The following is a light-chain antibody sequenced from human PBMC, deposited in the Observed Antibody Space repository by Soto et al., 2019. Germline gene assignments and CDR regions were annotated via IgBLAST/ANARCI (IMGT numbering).Light chain of an antibody. V-gene: IGLV2-23*01. CDR1: NSDVGSYNL. CDR2: EGS. Sequence: QSVLTQPASVSGSPGQSITISCTGTNSDVGSYNLVSWYQQHPGKAPKLIIYEGSKRPSGVSNRFSGSKSGNTASLTISGLQAEDEAHYYCCSYAGSRTHVVFGGGTKLTVL. CDR3: CSYAGSRTHVV. J-gene: IGLJ2*01.